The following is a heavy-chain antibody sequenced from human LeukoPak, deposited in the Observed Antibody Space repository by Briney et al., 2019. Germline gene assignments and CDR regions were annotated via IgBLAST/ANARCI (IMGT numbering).Heavy chain of an antibody. Sequence: KPGGSLRLSCAASGFTFSSYSMNWVRQAPGKGLEWVSSISSSSYIYYADSVKGRFTISRDNAKNSLYLQMNSLRAEDTAVYYCASHPSPGGIDPWGQGTLVTVSS. J-gene: IGHJ5*02. V-gene: IGHV3-21*01. D-gene: IGHD3-16*01. CDR1: GFTFSSYS. CDR2: ISSSSYI. CDR3: ASHPSPGGIDP.